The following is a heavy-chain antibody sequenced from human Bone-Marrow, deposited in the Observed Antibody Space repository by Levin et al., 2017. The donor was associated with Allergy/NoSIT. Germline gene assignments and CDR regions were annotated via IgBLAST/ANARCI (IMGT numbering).Heavy chain of an antibody. CDR1: GGSISSSNW. Sequence: SETLSLTCAVSGGSISSSNWWSWVRQPPGKGLEWIGEIYHSGSTNYNPSLKSRVTISVDKSKNQFSLKLSSVTAADTAVYYCARFRGRGVYGDYCFDYWGQGTLVTVSS. CDR3: ARFRGRGVYGDYCFDY. J-gene: IGHJ4*02. V-gene: IGHV4-4*02. D-gene: IGHD4-17*01. CDR2: IYHSGST.